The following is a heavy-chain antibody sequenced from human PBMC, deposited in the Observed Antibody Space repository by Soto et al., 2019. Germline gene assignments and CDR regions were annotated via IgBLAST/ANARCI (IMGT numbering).Heavy chain of an antibody. J-gene: IGHJ3*02. CDR1: GFTVSSNY. CDR2: IYSGGST. V-gene: IGHV3-66*01. CDR3: ARDLTFGGVIVRGAFDI. D-gene: IGHD3-16*02. Sequence: EVQLVESGGGLVQPGGSLRLSCAASGFTVSSNYMSWVRQAPGKGLEWVSVIYSGGSTYYADSVKGRFTIPRDNSKNTLYLQMNSLRAEDTAVYYCARDLTFGGVIVRGAFDIWGQGTMVTVSS.